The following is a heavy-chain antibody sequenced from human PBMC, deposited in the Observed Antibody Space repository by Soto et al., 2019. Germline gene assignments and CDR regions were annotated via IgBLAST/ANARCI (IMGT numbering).Heavy chain of an antibody. Sequence: QVQLQESGPGLVKPSETLSLTCTVSGGSISTFYWSWVRQPPGKGLEWIGYIYFSGSTNYNPALQSRITISVDTSKNLFSLKLNSVTAADTAVYYCARHCSSASCPFDFWGRGTLVTVSS. CDR1: GGSISTFY. CDR2: IYFSGST. V-gene: IGHV4-59*08. J-gene: IGHJ4*02. D-gene: IGHD2-2*01. CDR3: ARHCSSASCPFDF.